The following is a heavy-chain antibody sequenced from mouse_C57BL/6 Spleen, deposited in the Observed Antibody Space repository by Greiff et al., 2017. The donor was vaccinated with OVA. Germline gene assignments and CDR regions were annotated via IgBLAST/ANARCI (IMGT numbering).Heavy chain of an antibody. Sequence: EVQLQQSGPELVKPGASVKIPCKASGYTFTDYNMDWVKQSHGKSLEWIGDINPNNGGTIYNQKFKDKATLTVDKSSSTAYMQLSSLTSEDSAVYYCARLGDGSSYWYFDVWGTGTTVTVSS. CDR1: GYTFTDYN. V-gene: IGHV1-18*01. CDR3: ARLGDGSSYWYFDV. D-gene: IGHD1-1*01. CDR2: INPNNGGT. J-gene: IGHJ1*03.